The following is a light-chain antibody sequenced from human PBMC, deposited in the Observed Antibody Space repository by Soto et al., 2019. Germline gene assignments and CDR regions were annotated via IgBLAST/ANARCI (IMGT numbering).Light chain of an antibody. CDR1: SSDVGGYNY. J-gene: IGLJ2*01. CDR3: TSYTGSSTLLL. Sequence: ALTQPASVSGSPGQSITISCTGTSSDVGGYNYVSWYQQHPGKAPKLMIYEVTNRPSGVSYRFSGSKSGNTASLTISGLQAEDEADYYCTSYTGSSTLLLFGGGTKLTVL. V-gene: IGLV2-14*01. CDR2: EVT.